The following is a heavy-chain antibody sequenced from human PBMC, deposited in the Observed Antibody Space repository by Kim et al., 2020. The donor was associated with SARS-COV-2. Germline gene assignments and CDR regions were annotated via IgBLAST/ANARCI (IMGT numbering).Heavy chain of an antibody. CDR3: ARDRFQGYCSSTSCHSRGYYYYYMDV. Sequence: ASVKVSCKASGYTFTSYYMHWVRQAPGQGLEWMGIINPSGGSTSYAQKFQGRVTMTRDTSTSTVYMELSSLRSEDTAVYYCARDRFQGYCSSTSCHSRGYYYYYMDVWGKGTTVTVSS. D-gene: IGHD2-2*01. CDR1: GYTFTSYY. V-gene: IGHV1-46*01. CDR2: INPSGGST. J-gene: IGHJ6*03.